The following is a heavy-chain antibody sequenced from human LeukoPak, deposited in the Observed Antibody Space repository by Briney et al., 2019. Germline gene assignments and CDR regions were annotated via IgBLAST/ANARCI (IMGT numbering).Heavy chain of an antibody. CDR3: ARYDLCSSTSCYGGRYYFDY. J-gene: IGHJ4*02. D-gene: IGHD2-2*01. CDR2: INHSGST. V-gene: IGHV4-34*01. Sequence: PSETLSLTCAVYGGSFSGYYWSWIRQPPGKGLERIGEINHSGSTNYNPSLKSRVTISVDTSKNQFSLKLSSVTAADTAVYYCARYDLCSSTSCYGGRYYFDYWGQGTLVTVSS. CDR1: GGSFSGYY.